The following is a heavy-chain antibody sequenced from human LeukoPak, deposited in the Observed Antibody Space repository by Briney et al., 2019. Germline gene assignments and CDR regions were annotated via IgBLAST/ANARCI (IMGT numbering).Heavy chain of an antibody. CDR1: GFTFSSYA. J-gene: IGHJ4*02. V-gene: IGHV3-23*01. Sequence: GGSLRLSCAASGFTFSSYAMGWVRQAPGKGLEWVSAISGSGGSTYYADSVKGRFTISRDNSKNTLYLQMNSLRAEDTAVYYCAKGYYDYVWGSYYFDYWGQGILVTVSS. CDR3: AKGYYDYVWGSYYFDY. CDR2: ISGSGGST. D-gene: IGHD3-16*01.